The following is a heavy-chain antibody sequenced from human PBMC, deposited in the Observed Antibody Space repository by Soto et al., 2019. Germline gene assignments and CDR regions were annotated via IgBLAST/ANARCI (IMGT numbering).Heavy chain of an antibody. CDR3: ARDKNNTQCIDR. V-gene: IGHV3-7*01. CDR2: IRQDGTDK. J-gene: IGHJ5*02. D-gene: IGHD2-8*01. CDR1: GFTFSSYW. Sequence: PGGSLRLSCAASGFTFSSYWMSWVRQAPGKGLEWVANIRQDGTDKNYVDSVKGRFTISRDKNKNSLYLQMNSLRVDDTAFYFCARDKNNTQCIDRWGHGTLVTVSS.